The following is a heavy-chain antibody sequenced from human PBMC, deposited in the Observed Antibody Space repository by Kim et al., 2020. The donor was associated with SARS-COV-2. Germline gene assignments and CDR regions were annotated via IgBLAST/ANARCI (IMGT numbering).Heavy chain of an antibody. V-gene: IGHV4-39*01. CDR3: ARTMGIVGATAYFDY. Sequence: SETLSLTCTVSGGSISSSSYYWGWIRQPPGKGLEWIGSIYYSGSTYYNPSLKSRVTISVDTSKNQFSLKLSSVTAADTAVYYCARTMGIVGATAYFDYWG. CDR1: GGSISSSSYY. CDR2: IYYSGST. J-gene: IGHJ4*01. D-gene: IGHD1-26*01.